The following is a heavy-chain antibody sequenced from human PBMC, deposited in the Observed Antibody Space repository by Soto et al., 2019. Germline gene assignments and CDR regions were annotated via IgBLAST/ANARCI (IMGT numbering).Heavy chain of an antibody. J-gene: IGHJ3*02. CDR1: GYTFTSYG. Sequence: ASVKVSCKASGYTFTSYGISWVRQAPGQGLEWMGWISAYNGNTNYAQKLQGRVTMTTDTSTSTAYMELRSLRSDDTAVYYCVSSVPPPGDAFDIWGQGTLVTVSS. CDR3: VSSVPPPGDAFDI. D-gene: IGHD2-2*01. V-gene: IGHV1-18*01. CDR2: ISAYNGNT.